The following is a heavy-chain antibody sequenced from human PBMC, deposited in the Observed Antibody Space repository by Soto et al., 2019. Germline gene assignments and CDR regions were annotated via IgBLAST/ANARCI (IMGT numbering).Heavy chain of an antibody. CDR2: ISSGSHYI. J-gene: IGHJ6*02. CDR3: APNQNPSSKTHGMHV. CDR1: GSTFSTYS. V-gene: IGHV3-21*01. Sequence: EVHLVESGGGLVEPGGSLRLSCAPSGSTFSTYSMNWVRQAPGKGLELVSSISSGSHYIYYADSVRGRLTISRDTGKDPLYLQMNRLRADATAVYYCAPNQNPSSKTHGMHVSGQGTTVTVSS.